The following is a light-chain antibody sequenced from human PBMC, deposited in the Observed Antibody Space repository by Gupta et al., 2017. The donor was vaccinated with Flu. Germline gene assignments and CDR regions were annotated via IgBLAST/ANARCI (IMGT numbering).Light chain of an antibody. CDR3: QHFNSYPLT. CDR2: KAS. V-gene: IGKV1-9*01. Sequence: DMQLTQSPSFLSSSVADRVTITCRPSQGINSNLAWYQQKPGKAPKLLIYKASTLQTGVPSRFSGTGSGTDFTLTIRSLQPDDFATYYWQHFNSYPLTFGGGTKVEIK. J-gene: IGKJ4*01. CDR1: QGINSN.